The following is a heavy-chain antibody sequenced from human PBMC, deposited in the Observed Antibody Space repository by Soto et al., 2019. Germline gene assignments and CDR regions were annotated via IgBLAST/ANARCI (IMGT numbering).Heavy chain of an antibody. D-gene: IGHD6-19*01. CDR3: AKGGRQWLVTSDFNY. CDR2: ISSSSSTI. CDR1: GFTSSSYS. V-gene: IGHV3-48*01. Sequence: GGSLRLSCAASGFTSSSYSMNWVRQAPGKGLEWVSYISSSSSTIYYADSVKGRFTISRDSSKNTVSLEMTSLRAEDTAVYYCAKGGRQWLVTSDFNYWGQGALVTVSS. J-gene: IGHJ4*02.